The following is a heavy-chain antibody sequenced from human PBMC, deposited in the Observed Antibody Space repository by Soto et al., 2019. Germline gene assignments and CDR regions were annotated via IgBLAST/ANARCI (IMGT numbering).Heavy chain of an antibody. V-gene: IGHV3-30*18. CDR1: GFSFRSYD. CDR2: ISNDGSKK. CDR3: AKDTWGERYSDY. J-gene: IGHJ4*02. Sequence: QVQMVESGGGVVQPGRSLRLSCVASGFSFRSYDMHWVRQAPGKGLEWVSGISNDGSKKDHADSVKGRFTISRDNSKNTLYLQMSSLRVEDTAVYHCAKDTWGERYSDYWGQGTLVTVSS. D-gene: IGHD1-26*01.